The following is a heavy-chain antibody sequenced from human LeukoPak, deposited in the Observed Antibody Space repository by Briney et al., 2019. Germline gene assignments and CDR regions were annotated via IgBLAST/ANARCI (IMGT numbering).Heavy chain of an antibody. V-gene: IGHV3-66*01. J-gene: IGHJ5*02. Sequence: GGSLRLSCVASGITVSSNYMSWVRQAPGKGLEWVSIIYSGGATFYADSVKGRFIISRDNSKNTLYLQMNSLRAEDTAVYYCARLTMVRGVIITRWFDPWGQGTLVTVSS. D-gene: IGHD3-10*01. CDR2: IYSGGAT. CDR1: GITVSSNY. CDR3: ARLTMVRGVIITRWFDP.